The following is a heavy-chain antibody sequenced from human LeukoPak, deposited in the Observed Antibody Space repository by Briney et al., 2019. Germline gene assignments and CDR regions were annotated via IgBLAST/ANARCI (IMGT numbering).Heavy chain of an antibody. D-gene: IGHD6-13*01. CDR3: ARSPYSSSWYFDY. CDR1: GFTFDDYA. CDR2: ISWNSGSI. J-gene: IGHJ4*02. Sequence: GRSLRLSCAASGFTFDDYAMHWVRQAPGKGLEWVSGISWNSGSIGYADSVKGRFTISRDNAKNSLYLQMNSLRAEDTAVYYCARSPYSSSWYFDYWGQGTLVTVSS. V-gene: IGHV3-9*01.